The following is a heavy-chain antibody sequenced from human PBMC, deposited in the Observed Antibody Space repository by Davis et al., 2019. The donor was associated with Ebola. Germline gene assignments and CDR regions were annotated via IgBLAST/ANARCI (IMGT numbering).Heavy chain of an antibody. D-gene: IGHD6-13*01. CDR1: GFTFSSYA. CDR2: ISYDGSNT. V-gene: IGHV3-30*04. J-gene: IGHJ4*02. Sequence: GESLKISCAASGFTFSSYAMHWVRQAPGKGLEWVAIISYDGSNTYYTDSVKGRFTISRDNSKNTLYLQMNSLRTEDRAVYYCAREPGGYSSSCFDYWGQGTLVTVSS. CDR3: AREPGGYSSSCFDY.